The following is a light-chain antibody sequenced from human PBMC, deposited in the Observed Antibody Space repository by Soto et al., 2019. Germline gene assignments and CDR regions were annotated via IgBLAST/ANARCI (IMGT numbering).Light chain of an antibody. CDR2: EVS. CDR1: SSDVGGHNH. CDR3: GSYAGRMNLI. V-gene: IGLV2-8*01. Sequence: QSALTQPPSASGSPGQSVTISCTGSSSDVGGHNHVSWYQQHPGKAPKLMIYEVSKRPSGVPDRFSGSKSVNTASLTVSGLQAEDEADYYCGSYAGRMNLIFGGGTKVTVL. J-gene: IGLJ2*01.